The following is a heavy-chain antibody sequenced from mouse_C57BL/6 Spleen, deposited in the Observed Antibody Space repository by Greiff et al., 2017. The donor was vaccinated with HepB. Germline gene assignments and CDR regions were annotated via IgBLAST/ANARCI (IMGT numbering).Heavy chain of an antibody. CDR2: IYPGSGST. J-gene: IGHJ1*03. Sequence: QVQLQQPGAELVKPGASVKMSCKASGYTFTSYWITWVKQRPGQGLEWIGDIYPGSGSTNYNEKFKSKATLTVDTSSSTAYMQLSSLTSEDSAVYYCAREVTMPWYFDVWGTGTTVTVSS. CDR1: GYTFTSYW. V-gene: IGHV1-55*01. CDR3: AREVTMPWYFDV. D-gene: IGHD1-1*02.